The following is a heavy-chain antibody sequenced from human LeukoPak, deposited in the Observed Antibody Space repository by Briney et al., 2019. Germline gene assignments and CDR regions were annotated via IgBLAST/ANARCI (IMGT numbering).Heavy chain of an antibody. CDR1: GGSFSGYY. Sequence: SETLSLTCAAYGGSFSGYYWSRIRQPPGKGLEWIGEINHSGSTNYNPSLKSRVTISVDTSKNQFSLKLSSVTAADTAVYYCARSFGVVIPDAFDIWGQGTMVTVSS. V-gene: IGHV4-34*01. J-gene: IGHJ3*02. CDR3: ARSFGVVIPDAFDI. D-gene: IGHD3-3*01. CDR2: INHSGST.